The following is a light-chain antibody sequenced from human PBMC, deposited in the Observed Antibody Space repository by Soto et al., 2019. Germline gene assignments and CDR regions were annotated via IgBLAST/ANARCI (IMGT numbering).Light chain of an antibody. J-gene: IGKJ2*01. CDR2: GAS. V-gene: IGKV3-15*01. Sequence: EIVMTQSPVTLSVSPGERATLSCRASQRVSSNVAWYQQKPGQAPRLLIYGASTRATGIPARFSGSGSETEVTLTISSLQSEDFAVYYCQQYNNCPPYTFGQGTKVEIK. CDR3: QQYNNCPPYT. CDR1: QRVSSN.